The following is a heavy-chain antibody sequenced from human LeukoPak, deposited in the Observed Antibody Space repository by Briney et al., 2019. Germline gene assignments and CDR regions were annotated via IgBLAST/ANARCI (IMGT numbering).Heavy chain of an antibody. Sequence: SETLSLTCAVYGGSFSGYYWSWIRQPPGKGLEWIGEINHSGSTNYNPSLKSRVTISVHTSKNQFSLKLSSVAAADTAVYYCARDAGYNSFDYWGQGTLVTVSS. D-gene: IGHD5-24*01. CDR3: ARDAGYNSFDY. J-gene: IGHJ4*02. CDR2: INHSGST. CDR1: GGSFSGYY. V-gene: IGHV4-34*01.